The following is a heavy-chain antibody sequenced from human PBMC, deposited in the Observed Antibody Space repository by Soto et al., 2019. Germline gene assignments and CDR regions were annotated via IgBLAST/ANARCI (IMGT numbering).Heavy chain of an antibody. D-gene: IGHD4-17*01. J-gene: IGHJ4*02. Sequence: SETLSLTCTVSGGSISSSSYYWGWIRQPPGKGLEWIGSIYYSGSTYYNPSLKSRVTISVDTSKNQFSLKLSSVTAADTAVYYCARQTVTIWGEPYYFDYWGQGTLVTVSS. CDR2: IYYSGST. V-gene: IGHV4-39*01. CDR3: ARQTVTIWGEPYYFDY. CDR1: GGSISSSSYY.